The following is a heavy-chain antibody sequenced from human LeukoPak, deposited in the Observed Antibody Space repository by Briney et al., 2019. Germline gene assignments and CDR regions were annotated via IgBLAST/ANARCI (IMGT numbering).Heavy chain of an antibody. CDR1: GYTFTGYY. Sequence: ASVKVSCKASGYTFTGYYIHWVRQAPGQGLEWMGRINPNSGGTSYARKFQGRVTMTRDTSISTAYMELNRLTSDDTAVYYCAREIDSSAPDAFDIWGQGTMVIVSS. J-gene: IGHJ3*02. D-gene: IGHD3-22*01. CDR2: INPNSGGT. CDR3: AREIDSSAPDAFDI. V-gene: IGHV1-2*06.